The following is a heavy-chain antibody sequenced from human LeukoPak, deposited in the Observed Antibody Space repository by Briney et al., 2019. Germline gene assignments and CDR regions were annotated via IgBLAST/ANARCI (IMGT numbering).Heavy chain of an antibody. CDR3: ARHSGLRSPFDP. Sequence: SETLSLPCTVSGGSISTTNYYWGWIRQPPGRDLDWIGSIYSSGNTYYNPSLESRVTISVDTSKNQLSLKLTSATAADTSVYYCARHSGLRSPFDPWGQGTLVTVSS. CDR2: IYSSGNT. V-gene: IGHV4-39*01. CDR1: GGSISTTNYY. J-gene: IGHJ5*02. D-gene: IGHD3-3*01.